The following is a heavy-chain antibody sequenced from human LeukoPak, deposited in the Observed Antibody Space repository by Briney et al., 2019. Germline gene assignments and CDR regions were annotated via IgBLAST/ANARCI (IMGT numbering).Heavy chain of an antibody. CDR2: ISYDGSNK. J-gene: IGHJ4*02. CDR1: GFTFSSYG. D-gene: IGHD6-19*01. V-gene: IGHV3-30*18. Sequence: GRSLRLSCAASGFTFSSYGMHWVRQAPGKGLERVAVISYDGSNKYYADSVKGRFTISRDNSKNTLYLQMNSLRAEDTAVYYCAKGQKRIAVAAAFDYWGQGTLVTVSS. CDR3: AKGQKRIAVAAAFDY.